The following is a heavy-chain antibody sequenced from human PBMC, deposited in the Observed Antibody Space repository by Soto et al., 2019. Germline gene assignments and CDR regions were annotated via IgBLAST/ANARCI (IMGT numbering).Heavy chain of an antibody. D-gene: IGHD3-22*01. CDR3: ARGLYYYDSSGYQDY. J-gene: IGHJ4*02. CDR2: IIPIFGTA. Sequence: QVQLVQSGAEVKKPGSSVKVSCKASGGTFSSYAISWVRQAPGQGLEWMGGIIPIFGTANYAQKFQGRVTITANESTSPDYMELSSLRSEDKAVYYCARGLYYYDSSGYQDYWGQGTLVTVSS. V-gene: IGHV1-69*12. CDR1: GGTFSSYA.